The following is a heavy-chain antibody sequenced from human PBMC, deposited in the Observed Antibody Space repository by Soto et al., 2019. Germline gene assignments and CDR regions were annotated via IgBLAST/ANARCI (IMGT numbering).Heavy chain of an antibody. V-gene: IGHV3-66*01. CDR2: IYSGGST. CDR1: GFTVSSNY. D-gene: IGHD3-3*01. Sequence: GGSLRLSCAASGFTVSSNYMSWVRQAPGKGLEWVSVIYSGGSTYYADSVKGRFTISRDNSKNTLYLQMNSLRAEDTAVYYCARDLRFWSGYYYGMDVWGQGTTVTVSS. CDR3: ARDLRFWSGYYYGMDV. J-gene: IGHJ6*02.